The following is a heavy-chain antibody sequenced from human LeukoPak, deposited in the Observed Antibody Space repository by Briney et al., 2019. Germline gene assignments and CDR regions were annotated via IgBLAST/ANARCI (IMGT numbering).Heavy chain of an antibody. CDR1: GLTVNSKY. D-gene: IGHD1-14*01. V-gene: IGHV3-53*01. Sequence: GGSLRLSCAASGLTVNSKYMSWVHQAPGKGLEWVSIIYSGGSTNYADSVKGRFTISRDNSKNTVYLQMNSLRAEDTAVYYCTGDVYQHWGQGTLVTVSS. J-gene: IGHJ1*01. CDR3: TGDVYQH. CDR2: IYSGGST.